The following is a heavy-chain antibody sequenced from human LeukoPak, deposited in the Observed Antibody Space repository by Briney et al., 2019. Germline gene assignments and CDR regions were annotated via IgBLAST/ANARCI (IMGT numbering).Heavy chain of an antibody. CDR1: GFTFTSSS. Sequence: SVRVSCKASGFTFTSSSMQWVRQARGQRRERVGWIVVGSGNTNYAQRFQERVIINRERSTSRAYMEMSRVRWGERGVYYCAADVGAPDYYGIDVWGQGTTVTVSS. CDR2: IVVGSGNT. J-gene: IGHJ6*02. CDR3: AADVGAPDYYGIDV. D-gene: IGHD1-26*01. V-gene: IGHV1-58*02.